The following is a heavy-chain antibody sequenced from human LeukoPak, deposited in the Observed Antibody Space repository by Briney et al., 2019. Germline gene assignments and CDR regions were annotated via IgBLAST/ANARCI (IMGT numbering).Heavy chain of an antibody. CDR3: ARSYYYDSSGYPYYMDV. V-gene: IGHV5-51*01. Sequence: GESLKISCKASGYSFTTYWIGWVRQMPGKGLEWMGIIYPADSTAHYSPSFQGQVTISVDKSINTAYLQWSRLKASDTAMYYCARSYYYDSSGYPYYMDVWGKGTTVTVSS. CDR1: GYSFTTYW. CDR2: IYPADSTA. J-gene: IGHJ6*03. D-gene: IGHD3-22*01.